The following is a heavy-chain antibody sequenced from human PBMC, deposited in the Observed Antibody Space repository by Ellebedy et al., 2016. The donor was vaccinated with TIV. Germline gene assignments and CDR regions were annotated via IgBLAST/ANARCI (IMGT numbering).Heavy chain of an antibody. V-gene: IGHV3-48*02. CDR3: VRRAVDY. CDR1: GFTFSTYD. J-gene: IGHJ4*02. CDR2: ISSSGATI. Sequence: GESLKISCAASGFTFSTYDMNSARQAPGKGLEWVAHISSSGATIYYADSVKGRFTISRDNAKNSLYLQMNSLRDEDTAVYHCVRRAVDYWGQGTLVTVSS.